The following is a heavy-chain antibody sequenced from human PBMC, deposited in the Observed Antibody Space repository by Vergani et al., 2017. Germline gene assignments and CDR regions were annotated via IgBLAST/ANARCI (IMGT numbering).Heavy chain of an antibody. CDR1: GYTFTDYF. CDR2: INPNSGGT. CDR3: AXVGTSSNRYYLDY. V-gene: IGHV1-2*02. D-gene: IGHD2-2*01. J-gene: IGHJ4*02. Sequence: QVQLVQSGAEVKKPGASVKVSCKASGYTFTDYFMHWVRQAPGQGLEWMGWINPNSGGTNYAQKFQGRVTMTRDTSISTDYMELSNLRSDDTAVYYCAXVGTSSNRYYLDYWGQGTLVTVSS.